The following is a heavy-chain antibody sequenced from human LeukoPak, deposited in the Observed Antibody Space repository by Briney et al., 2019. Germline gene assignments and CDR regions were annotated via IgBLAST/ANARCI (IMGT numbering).Heavy chain of an antibody. D-gene: IGHD3-22*01. V-gene: IGHV1-46*01. CDR2: INPSGGST. CDR3: ARGPVYYDSSGLDY. CDR1: GYTFTSYY. Sequence: ASVKVSCKASGYTFTSYYMHWVRQAPGQGLEWMGIINPSGGSTSYAQKFQGRFTISRDNAKNSLYLQMNSLRAEDTAVYYCARGPVYYDSSGLDYWGQGTLVTVSS. J-gene: IGHJ4*02.